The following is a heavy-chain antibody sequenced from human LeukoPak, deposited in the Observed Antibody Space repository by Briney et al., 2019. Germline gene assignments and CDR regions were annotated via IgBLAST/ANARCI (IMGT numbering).Heavy chain of an antibody. D-gene: IGHD5/OR15-5a*01. V-gene: IGHV3-53*01. Sequence: GGSLRLSCVASEFTVRSNYMSWVRQAPGKGLEWVSVLHSGGDTYYADSVKGRFTISRDDSKSTLYLQMNSLRAEDTAVYYCARGKVYYYYDYWGQGTLVTVSS. J-gene: IGHJ4*02. CDR1: EFTVRSNY. CDR3: ARGKVYYYYDY. CDR2: LHSGGDT.